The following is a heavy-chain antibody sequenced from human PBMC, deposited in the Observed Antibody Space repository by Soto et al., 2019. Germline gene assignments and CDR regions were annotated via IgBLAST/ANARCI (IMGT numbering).Heavy chain of an antibody. D-gene: IGHD6-13*01. CDR1: GYTFTSYG. Sequence: ASVKVSCKASGYTFTSYGISWVRQAPGQGLEWMGWISAYNGNTNYAQKLQGRVTMTTDTSTSTAYMELRSLRSDDTAVYYRAREGVQQLVGDTDYYYYGMDVWGQGTTVTVSS. V-gene: IGHV1-18*04. CDR2: ISAYNGNT. CDR3: AREGVQQLVGDTDYYYYGMDV. J-gene: IGHJ6*02.